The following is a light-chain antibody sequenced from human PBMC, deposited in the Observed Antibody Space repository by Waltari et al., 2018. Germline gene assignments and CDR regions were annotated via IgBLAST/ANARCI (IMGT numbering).Light chain of an antibody. CDR2: DVS. J-gene: IGKJ4*01. CDR1: PSVSTN. V-gene: IGKV3-11*01. CDR3: QQRTSWTPGLS. Sequence: IVFTQSPATLYLSPGERATLSCRASPSVSTNSAWYHQKPAQPPRLLIYDVSSRATGIPARISARGAGTDFTLTISSLEPEDSAVYYCQQRTSWTPGLSFGGGTNVEIK.